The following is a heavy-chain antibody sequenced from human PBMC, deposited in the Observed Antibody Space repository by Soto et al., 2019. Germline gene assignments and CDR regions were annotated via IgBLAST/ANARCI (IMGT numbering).Heavy chain of an antibody. CDR1: EFTVSSNY. J-gene: IGHJ6*02. Sequence: GSLRLSCAASEFTVSSNYMNWVRQAPGKGLECVSTIYSGGSTYYADSVKGRFTISRDNSKNTLYLQMNNLRAEDTAVYYCAGRVGATNYGMDVWGQGTTVTVSS. CDR3: AGRVGATNYGMDV. D-gene: IGHD1-26*01. V-gene: IGHV3-53*01. CDR2: IYSGGST.